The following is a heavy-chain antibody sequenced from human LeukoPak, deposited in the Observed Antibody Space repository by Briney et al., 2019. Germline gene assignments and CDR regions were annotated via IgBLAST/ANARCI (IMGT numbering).Heavy chain of an antibody. CDR1: GFTFSSYE. CDR2: ISSSASTI. D-gene: IGHD4-17*01. Sequence: GGSLRPSCAASGFTFSSYEMNWVRQAPGKGLEWISYISSSASTIYYADSVKGRFTISRDNAKNSLYLQMNSLRAEDTAIYYCVTRHDYGDHGRGCPDYWGQGTLVTVSS. J-gene: IGHJ4*02. CDR3: VTRHDYGDHGRGCPDY. V-gene: IGHV3-48*03.